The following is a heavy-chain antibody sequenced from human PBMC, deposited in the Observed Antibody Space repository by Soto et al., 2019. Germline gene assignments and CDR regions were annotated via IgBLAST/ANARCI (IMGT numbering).Heavy chain of an antibody. J-gene: IGHJ5*02. CDR3: AKDDSLEWFFPLDA. Sequence: EVHLLESGGGLVQPGGSLRLSCSASGFTFRSYAMSWVRQAPGKGLEWVSGISGGGSDTYYSDSVMGRFTISRDNSKNTLYLQMNSLRVEDSAVYFCAKDDSLEWFFPLDAWGQGTLVTVSS. D-gene: IGHD3-3*01. CDR1: GFTFRSYA. CDR2: ISGGGSDT. V-gene: IGHV3-23*01.